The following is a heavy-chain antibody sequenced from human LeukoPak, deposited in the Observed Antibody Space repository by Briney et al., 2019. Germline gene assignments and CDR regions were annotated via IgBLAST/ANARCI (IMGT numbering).Heavy chain of an antibody. V-gene: IGHV3-64D*06. Sequence: RVSLRLSCSASGFTFSSYAMHWVRQAPGKGLEYVSAISSSGDSTYYADSVKGRFTISRDNSKNTLFLQMSSLRAEDTAVYYCVKGDSSSWYEGFDPWGQGTLVTVYS. CDR3: VKGDSSSWYEGFDP. CDR2: ISSSGDST. CDR1: GFTFSSYA. J-gene: IGHJ5*02. D-gene: IGHD6-13*01.